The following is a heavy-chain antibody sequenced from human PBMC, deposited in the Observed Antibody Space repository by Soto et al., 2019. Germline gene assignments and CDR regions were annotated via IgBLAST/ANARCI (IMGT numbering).Heavy chain of an antibody. CDR1: GGSISSYY. J-gene: IGHJ4*02. Sequence: SETLSLTCTVSGGSISSYYWSWIRQPPGKGLEWIGYIYYSGSTNYNPSLKSRVTISVDTSKNQFSLKLSSVTAADTAVYYCARAAVGQWLIIFDYWGQGTLVTVPS. CDR2: IYYSGST. V-gene: IGHV4-59*01. CDR3: ARAAVGQWLIIFDY. D-gene: IGHD6-19*01.